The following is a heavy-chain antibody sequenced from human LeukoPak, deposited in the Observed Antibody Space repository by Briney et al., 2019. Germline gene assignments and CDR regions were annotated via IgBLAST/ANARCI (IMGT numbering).Heavy chain of an antibody. CDR1: GFTFSSYA. D-gene: IGHD3-10*01. CDR2: VSYDGSNK. J-gene: IGHJ4*02. CDR3: TTANGYGSGSYSFDY. V-gene: IGHV3-30-3*01. Sequence: GGSLRLSCAASGFTFSSYAMHWVRQAPGKGLEWVAVVSYDGSNKYYADSVKGRFTISRDNSKNTLYLQMNSLETEDTAVYYCTTANGYGSGSYSFDYWGQGTLVTVSS.